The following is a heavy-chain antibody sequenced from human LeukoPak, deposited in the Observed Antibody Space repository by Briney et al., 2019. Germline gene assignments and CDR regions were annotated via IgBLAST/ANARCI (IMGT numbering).Heavy chain of an antibody. CDR3: ARQGSYGYWFDP. J-gene: IGHJ5*02. CDR2: IIPIFGTA. D-gene: IGHD5-18*01. Sequence: SVTVSCKASGGTFGSYAISWVRQAPGQGLEWMGGIIPIFGTASYAQKFQGRVTMTRDTSTSTVYMELSSLRSEDTAVYYCARQGSYGYWFDPWGQGTLVTVSS. V-gene: IGHV1-69*05. CDR1: GGTFGSYA.